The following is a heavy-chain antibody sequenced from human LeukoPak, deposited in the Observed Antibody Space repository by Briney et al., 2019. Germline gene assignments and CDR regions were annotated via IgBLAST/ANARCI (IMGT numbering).Heavy chain of an antibody. CDR2: MNPNSGNT. V-gene: IGHV1-8*03. CDR1: GYTFTSYD. CDR3: ARAGHYQLLLYDAFDI. Sequence: ASVKVSCKVSGYTFTSYDINWVRQATGQGLEWMGWMNPNSGNTGYAQKFQGRVTITRNTSISTAYMELSSLRSEDTAVYYCARAGHYQLLLYDAFDIWGQGTMVTVSS. D-gene: IGHD2-2*01. J-gene: IGHJ3*02.